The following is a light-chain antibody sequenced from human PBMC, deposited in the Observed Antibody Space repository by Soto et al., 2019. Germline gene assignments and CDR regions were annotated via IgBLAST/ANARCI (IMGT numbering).Light chain of an antibody. Sequence: QSVLTQPASVSGSPGQSITISCTETSSDVGGYNYVSWYQQHPGKAPKLMIFEVSNRPSGVSHRFSGSKSGNTASLTISGLLAEDEADYYCCSYTTSSTLVFGGGTQLTVL. J-gene: IGLJ2*01. CDR1: SSDVGGYNY. CDR3: CSYTTSSTLV. V-gene: IGLV2-14*01. CDR2: EVS.